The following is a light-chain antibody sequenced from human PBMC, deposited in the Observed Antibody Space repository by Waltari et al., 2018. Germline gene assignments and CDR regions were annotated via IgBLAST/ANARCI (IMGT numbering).Light chain of an antibody. CDR1: QSISTW. J-gene: IGKJ4*01. CDR3: QHYNNYPPT. V-gene: IGKV1-5*03. Sequence: DIQMTQSPSILSASVGDTVTITCRTSQSISTWLAWYQQKPGKAPKLLISKASILESGVQSRFSGSGSGTEFTLTINRLQPDDFATFYCQHYNNYPPTFGGGTKVEIK. CDR2: KAS.